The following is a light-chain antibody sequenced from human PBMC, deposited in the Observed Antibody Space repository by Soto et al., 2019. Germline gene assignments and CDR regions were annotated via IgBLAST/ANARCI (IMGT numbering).Light chain of an antibody. CDR3: QQRSNGPWIT. J-gene: IGKJ5*01. CDR1: QSVSSY. V-gene: IGKV3-11*01. CDR2: DAS. Sequence: EIVLTQSPATLSLSPGERATLSCRASQSVSSYLAWYQQKPGQAPRLLIYDASNRATGIPARFSGSGSGTDFTLTISSLEPEDFAVYYCQQRSNGPWITFCQGTRLEIK.